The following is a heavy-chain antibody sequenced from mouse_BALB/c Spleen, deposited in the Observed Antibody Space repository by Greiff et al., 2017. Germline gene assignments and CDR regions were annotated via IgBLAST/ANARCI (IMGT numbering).Heavy chain of an antibody. CDR1: GFNIKDTY. D-gene: IGHD1-1*01. V-gene: IGHV14-3*02. Sequence: EVQLQQSGAELVKPGASVKLSCTASGFNIKDTYMHWVKQRPEQGLEWIGRIDPANGNTKYDPKFQGKATITADTSSNTAYLQLSSLTSEDTAVYYCARTTVVAWYFDYWGQGTTLTVSS. J-gene: IGHJ2*01. CDR3: ARTTVVAWYFDY. CDR2: IDPANGNT.